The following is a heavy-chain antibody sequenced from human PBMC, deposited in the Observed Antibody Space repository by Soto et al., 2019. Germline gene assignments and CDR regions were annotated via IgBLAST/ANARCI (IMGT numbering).Heavy chain of an antibody. J-gene: IGHJ4*02. CDR1: GFTFSSYS. V-gene: IGHV3-48*02. D-gene: IGHD6-13*01. CDR3: ARGSSNWAYYFDF. CDR2: ITSSGTTV. Sequence: SGGSLRVSCAASGFTFSSYSLNWVRQAPGKGLEWVSYITSSGTTVYYADSVRGRFTISRDNAKNSLYLQMNSLRDDDTAVYYCARGSSNWAYYFDFWGQGT.